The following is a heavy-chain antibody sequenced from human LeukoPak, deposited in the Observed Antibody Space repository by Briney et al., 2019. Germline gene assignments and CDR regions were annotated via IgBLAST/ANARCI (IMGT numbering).Heavy chain of an antibody. CDR2: ISYDGSKN. CDR3: ARWVVTAADIDY. Sequence: RTSLRLSCAASGFTFSSHGMHWVRQAPGKGLEWVAVISYDGSKNYYAESVKGRFTISRDNAMNTLYLQMNSLRAEDTAVYYCARWVVTAADIDYWGQGTLVTVSS. CDR1: GFTFSSHG. D-gene: IGHD2-15*01. J-gene: IGHJ4*02. V-gene: IGHV3-30*03.